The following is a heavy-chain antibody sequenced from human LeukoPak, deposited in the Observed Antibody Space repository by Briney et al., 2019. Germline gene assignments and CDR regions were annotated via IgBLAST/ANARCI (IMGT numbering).Heavy chain of an antibody. CDR1: GYTFTSYY. J-gene: IGHJ5*02. Sequence: ASVKVSCKASGYTFTSYYMHWVRQAPGQGLEWMGIINPSGGSTSYAQKFQGRVTMTRDTSTSTVYMELSSLRSEDTAVYYCARDRRTYYYDSSGYYSGGSNWFDPWGQGTLVTVSS. CDR2: INPSGGST. D-gene: IGHD3-22*01. V-gene: IGHV1-46*01. CDR3: ARDRRTYYYDSSGYYSGGSNWFDP.